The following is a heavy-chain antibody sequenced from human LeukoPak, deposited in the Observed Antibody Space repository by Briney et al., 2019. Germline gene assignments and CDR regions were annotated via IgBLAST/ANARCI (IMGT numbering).Heavy chain of an antibody. V-gene: IGHV3-66*02. D-gene: IGHD2-8*01. Sequence: QPGGSLRLSCAASGFTFDDYAMSWVRQTPGKGLQWVSVIYSGGSTYYADSVKGRFTISRDNSKNTLYLQMSSLRAEDTAVYSCARGRYCTNGVCYEGRGDFDYWGQGTLVTVSS. CDR1: GFTFDDYA. J-gene: IGHJ4*02. CDR2: IYSGGST. CDR3: ARGRYCTNGVCYEGRGDFDY.